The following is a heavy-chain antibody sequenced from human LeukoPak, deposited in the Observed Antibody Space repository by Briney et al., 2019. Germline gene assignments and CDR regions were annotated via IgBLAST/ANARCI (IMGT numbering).Heavy chain of an antibody. D-gene: IGHD4-17*01. CDR3: ASGAGPSDY. CDR2: IYYSGST. V-gene: IGHV4-59*01. Sequence: PSETLSLTCTVSGGSTSSYYWSWIRQPPGKGLEWIGYIYYSGSTNYNPSLKSRVTISVDTSKNQFSLKLSSVTAADTAVYYCASGAGPSDYWGQGTLVTVSS. CDR1: GGSTSSYY. J-gene: IGHJ4*02.